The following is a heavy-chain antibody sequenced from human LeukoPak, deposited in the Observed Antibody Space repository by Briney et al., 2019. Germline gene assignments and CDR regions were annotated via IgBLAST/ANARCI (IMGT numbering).Heavy chain of an antibody. D-gene: IGHD4-23*01. V-gene: IGHV3-30*18. J-gene: IGHJ4*02. Sequence: GGPLRLSCAASGFTFSSYGMHWVRQAPGKGLEWVAVISYDGSHKNYADSVKGRFTISRDNSKNTLYLQMNSLRAEDTAVYYCAKGPFAVGTPYYFDYWGQGTLVTVSS. CDR1: GFTFSSYG. CDR2: ISYDGSHK. CDR3: AKGPFAVGTPYYFDY.